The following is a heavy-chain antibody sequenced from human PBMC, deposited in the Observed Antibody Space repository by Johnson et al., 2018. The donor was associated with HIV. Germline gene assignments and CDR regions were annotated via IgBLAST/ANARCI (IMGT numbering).Heavy chain of an antibody. CDR1: GFTFSSYA. CDR2: ISYDGSNK. Sequence: QMLLVESGGGVVQPGRSLRLSCAASGFTFSSYAMHWVRQAPGKGLEWVAVISYDGSNKYYADSVKGRFTISRDNSKKTLYLQMNSLRAEDTAVYYCARVRGYSYGAHAFDIWGQGTMVTVSS. D-gene: IGHD5-18*01. CDR3: ARVRGYSYGAHAFDI. V-gene: IGHV3-30-3*01. J-gene: IGHJ3*02.